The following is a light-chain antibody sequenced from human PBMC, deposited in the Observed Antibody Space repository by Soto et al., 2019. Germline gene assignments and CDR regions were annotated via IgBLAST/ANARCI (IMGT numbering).Light chain of an antibody. CDR3: QQFKSYPDT. Sequence: IQLTQSPSSLSASVGDRVTITCRASQAISDSLVWYQQNPGQAPKLLIYAASTLQSGVPSRFSGSGSGTDFTLTISSLHPADFATYYCQQFKSYPDTFGQGTKLEI. CDR2: AAS. V-gene: IGKV1-9*01. CDR1: QAISDS. J-gene: IGKJ2*01.